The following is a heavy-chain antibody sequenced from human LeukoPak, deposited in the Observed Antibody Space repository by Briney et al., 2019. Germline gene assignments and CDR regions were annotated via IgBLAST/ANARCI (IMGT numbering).Heavy chain of an antibody. V-gene: IGHV4-4*02. CDR3: ARSASGSYAFDI. D-gene: IGHD1-26*01. CDR2: IYHSGST. Sequence: SETLSLTCGVSGGSISSPNWWSWVRQPPGKGLEWIGEIYHSGSTNYNLSLKSRVTISVDKAKNQFSLKLNSVTAADTAVYYCARSASGSYAFDIWGQGTMVTVSS. CDR1: GGSISSPNW. J-gene: IGHJ3*02.